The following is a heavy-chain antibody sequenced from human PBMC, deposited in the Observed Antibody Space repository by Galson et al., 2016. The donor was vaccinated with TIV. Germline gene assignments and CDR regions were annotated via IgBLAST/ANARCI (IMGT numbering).Heavy chain of an antibody. J-gene: IGHJ3*02. CDR2: IYQSGST. CDR3: ARRQHKGPFDI. Sequence: SETLSLTCTVSGDSINNYFWNWFRQSPGKGLEWIGDIYQSGSTNYNPSLKSRVTISIDTSKRQFSLKLYSVTAADTAVYFCARRQHKGPFDIWGQGTMVTVSS. CDR1: GDSINNYF. V-gene: IGHV4-4*09.